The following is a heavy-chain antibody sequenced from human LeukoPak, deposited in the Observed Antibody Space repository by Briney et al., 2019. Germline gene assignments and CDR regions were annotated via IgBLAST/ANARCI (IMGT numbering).Heavy chain of an antibody. Sequence: SETLSLTCTVSGGSISSYYWSWIRQPPGKGLEWIGYIYYSGSTNYNPSLKSRVTISVDTSKNQFSLKLSSVTAADTAVYYCARDLEGATGYWGQGTLVTVSS. D-gene: IGHD1-26*01. V-gene: IGHV4-59*01. CDR3: ARDLEGATGY. CDR2: IYYSGST. CDR1: GGSISSYY. J-gene: IGHJ4*02.